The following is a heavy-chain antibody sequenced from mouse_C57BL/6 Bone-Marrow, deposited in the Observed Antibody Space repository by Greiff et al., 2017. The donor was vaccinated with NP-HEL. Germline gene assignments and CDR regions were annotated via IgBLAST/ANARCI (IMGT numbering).Heavy chain of an antibody. CDR2: ISNGGGST. D-gene: IGHD1-1*01. CDR1: GFTFSDYY. Sequence: EVKLMESGGGLVQPGGSLKLSCAASGFTFSDYYMYWVRQTPEKRLEWVAYISNGGGSTYYPDTVKGRFTISRDNAKNTLYLQMSRLKSEDTAMYYCARLGYGRAYWGQGTLVTVSA. CDR3: ARLGYGRAY. J-gene: IGHJ3*01. V-gene: IGHV5-12*01.